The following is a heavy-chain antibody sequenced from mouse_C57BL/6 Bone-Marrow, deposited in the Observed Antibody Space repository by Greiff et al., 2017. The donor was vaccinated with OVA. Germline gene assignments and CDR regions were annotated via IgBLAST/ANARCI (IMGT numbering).Heavy chain of an antibody. V-gene: IGHV1-64*01. Sequence: QVQLKQPGAELVKPGASVKLSCKASGYTFTSYWMHWVKQRPGQGLEWIGMIHPNSGSTNYNEKFKSKATLTVDKSSSTAYMQLSSLTSEDSAVYYCARTTVVAKGYFDYWGQGTTLTVSS. CDR2: IHPNSGST. D-gene: IGHD1-1*01. CDR1: GYTFTSYW. CDR3: ARTTVVAKGYFDY. J-gene: IGHJ2*01.